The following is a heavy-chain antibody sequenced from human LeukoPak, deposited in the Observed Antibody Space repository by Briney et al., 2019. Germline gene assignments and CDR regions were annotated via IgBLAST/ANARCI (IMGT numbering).Heavy chain of an antibody. Sequence: RGESLRISCKGSGYSFTTYWIGWVRQMPGRGLEWMGIIYPGDSGTRYSPPFQGQVTISADKSISTAYLQWSSLKASDTAIYYCTRGAIITIFGYGMDVWGQGTTVTVSS. D-gene: IGHD3-9*01. CDR3: TRGAIITIFGYGMDV. CDR1: GYSFTTYW. J-gene: IGHJ6*02. CDR2: IYPGDSGT. V-gene: IGHV5-51*01.